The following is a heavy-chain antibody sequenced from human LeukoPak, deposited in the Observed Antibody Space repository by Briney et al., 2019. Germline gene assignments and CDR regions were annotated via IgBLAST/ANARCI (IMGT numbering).Heavy chain of an antibody. CDR3: AKGTLAASGWFDP. D-gene: IGHD6-13*01. CDR2: ISWNSGSI. CDR1: GFTFYDYA. V-gene: IGHV3-9*01. J-gene: IGHJ5*02. Sequence: TGGSLRLSCAASGFTFYDYAMHWVRHAPGKGLEWVSGISWNSGSIGYADSVKGRFTISRDNAKISLYLQMNSLRAEDTALYYCAKGTLAASGWFDPWGQGTLVTVSS.